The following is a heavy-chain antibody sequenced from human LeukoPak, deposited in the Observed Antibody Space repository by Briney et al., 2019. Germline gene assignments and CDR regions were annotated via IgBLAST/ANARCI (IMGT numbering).Heavy chain of an antibody. CDR2: IKSKTDGGTT. D-gene: IGHD1-26*01. V-gene: IGHV3-15*01. Sequence: GGSLRLSCAASGFTFSNAWMSWVRQAPGKGPEWVGRIKSKTDGGTTDYAAPVKGRFTISRDDSKNTLYLQMNSLKTEDTAVYYCTTYFSGSYVFAIGSVDYWGQGTLVTVSS. J-gene: IGHJ4*02. CDR1: GFTFSNAW. CDR3: TTYFSGSYVFAIGSVDY.